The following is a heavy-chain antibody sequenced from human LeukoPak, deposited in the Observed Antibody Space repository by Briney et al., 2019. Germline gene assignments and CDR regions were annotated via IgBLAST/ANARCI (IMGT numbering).Heavy chain of an antibody. Sequence: GSLRLSCAASGFTVSSNYMSWVRQAPGKGLEWIGFIYYSGTTNYNPSLKSRVTMSVDTSKNHFSLNLSSVTAADTAVYYCARGLGAYRSFDYWGQGTLVTVSS. J-gene: IGHJ4*02. CDR2: IYYSGTT. D-gene: IGHD1-26*01. CDR1: GFTVSSNY. V-gene: IGHV4-59*02. CDR3: ARGLGAYRSFDY.